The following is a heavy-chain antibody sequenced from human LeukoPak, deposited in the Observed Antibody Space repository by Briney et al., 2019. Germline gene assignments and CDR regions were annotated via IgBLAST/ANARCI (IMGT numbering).Heavy chain of an antibody. CDR3: ASYYYGSGSYYKYDS. D-gene: IGHD3-10*01. J-gene: IGHJ4*02. Sequence: ASVKVSCKASGYTFTSYDINWVRQATGQGLEWMGWVNPNSGNTDYAQRFQGRVTMTRNTSISTAYMELSSLRSEDTAVYYCASYYYGSGSYYKYDSWGQGTLVTVSS. CDR1: GYTFTSYD. CDR2: VNPNSGNT. V-gene: IGHV1-8*01.